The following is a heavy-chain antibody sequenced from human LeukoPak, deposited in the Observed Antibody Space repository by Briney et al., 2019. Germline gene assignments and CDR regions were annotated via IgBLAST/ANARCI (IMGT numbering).Heavy chain of an antibody. Sequence: SETLSLTCTVSGGSISSSNYYWGWIRQPPGKGLEWIGSIYYSGSTYYSPSLKSRVTISVDTSKNQFSLKLSSVTAADTAVYYWGTPGRIGVAGQVDYWGQGTLVTVSS. CDR3: GTPGRIGVAGQVDY. D-gene: IGHD6-19*01. V-gene: IGHV4-39*07. J-gene: IGHJ4*02. CDR1: GGSISSSNYY. CDR2: IYYSGST.